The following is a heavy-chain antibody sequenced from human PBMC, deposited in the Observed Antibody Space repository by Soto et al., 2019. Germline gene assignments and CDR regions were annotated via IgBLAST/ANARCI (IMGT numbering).Heavy chain of an antibody. CDR2: ISSSSIYI. CDR3: ARVGATTSPISWFDP. CDR1: GFTSSSYS. Sequence: GVTLRLSCAASGFTSSSYSMNWVRQAPGKGLEWVSSISSSSIYIYYADSVKGRFTISRDNAKNSLYLQMNSLRAEDTAVYYCARVGATTSPISWFDPWGQGTLVTVSS. V-gene: IGHV3-21*01. J-gene: IGHJ5*02. D-gene: IGHD1-26*01.